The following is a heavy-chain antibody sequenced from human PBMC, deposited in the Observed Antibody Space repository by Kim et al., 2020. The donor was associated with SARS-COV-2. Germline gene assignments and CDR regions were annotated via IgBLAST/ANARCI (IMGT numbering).Heavy chain of an antibody. Sequence: ASVKVSCKASGYTFTSYAMNWVRQAPGQGLEWMGWINTNTGNPTYAQGFTGRFVFSLDTSVSTAYLQISSLKAEDTAVYYCARAYYDLWSGYYIDPHGYYYGMDVWGQGTTVTVSS. CDR3: ARAYYDLWSGYYIDPHGYYYGMDV. CDR1: GYTFTSYA. V-gene: IGHV7-4-1*02. D-gene: IGHD3-3*01. J-gene: IGHJ6*02. CDR2: INTNTGNP.